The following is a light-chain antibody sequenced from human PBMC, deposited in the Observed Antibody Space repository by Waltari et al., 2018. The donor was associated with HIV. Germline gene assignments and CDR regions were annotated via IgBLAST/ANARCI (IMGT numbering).Light chain of an antibody. J-gene: IGLJ3*02. CDR3: ATWDDSLNGWV. CDR1: KSHNGSNT. V-gene: IGLV1-44*01. Sequence: TQVPSTVWNPGQGVSIPLSGSKSHNGSNTGNWYQQVPGTAPKVFIYNNDDRPSGVPDRFSGSKSGTSASLAISGLQSEDEADYYCATWDDSLNGWVFGGGTKVTVL. CDR2: NND.